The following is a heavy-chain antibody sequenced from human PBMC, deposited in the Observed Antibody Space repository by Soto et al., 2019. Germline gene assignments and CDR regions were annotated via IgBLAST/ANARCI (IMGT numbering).Heavy chain of an antibody. Sequence: QVQLVESGGGVVQPGRSLRLSCAASGFTFSSYGMHWVRQAPGKGLEWVAVISYDGSNKYYADSVKGRFTISRDNSKNTLYLQMNSLSAEDTAVYYCAQDSRVPIAAAGRAFWGQGTLVTVSS. D-gene: IGHD6-13*01. J-gene: IGHJ4*02. CDR1: GFTFSSYG. CDR2: ISYDGSNK. CDR3: AQDSRVPIAAAGRAF. V-gene: IGHV3-30*18.